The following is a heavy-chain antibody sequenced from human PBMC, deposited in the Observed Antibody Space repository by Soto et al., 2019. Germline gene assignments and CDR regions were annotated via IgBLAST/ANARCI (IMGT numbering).Heavy chain of an antibody. V-gene: IGHV1-69*02. D-gene: IGHD3-10*01. CDR3: AIGSESSVATWSFGGG. CDR2: IFTCLGVT. Sequence: QVQLVQSGAEVKKPGSSVKVSCKSSGWTYSPYTINWVREAPGQGREWMGRIFTCLGVTNYGLKFQARVTNTADKATNTAYMELRGLRFEDTAVYYCAIGSESSVATWSFGGGWGRGTLVTVSS. J-gene: IGHJ4*02. CDR1: GWTYSPYT.